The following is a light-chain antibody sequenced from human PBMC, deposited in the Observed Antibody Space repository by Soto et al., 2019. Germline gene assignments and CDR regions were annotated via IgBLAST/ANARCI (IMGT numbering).Light chain of an antibody. V-gene: IGLV2-8*01. CDR2: EVS. CDR1: SNDVGGYRY. J-gene: IGLJ1*01. CDR3: SSKRSSDTLYV. Sequence: QSALTQPPSASGSPGQSVTISCTGTSNDVGGYRYVSWYQQHPGKAPKLMIYEVSKRPSGVPDRFSGSKSGNTASLTVSGLQAEDEADYYCSSKRSSDTLYVFGTGTKLTVL.